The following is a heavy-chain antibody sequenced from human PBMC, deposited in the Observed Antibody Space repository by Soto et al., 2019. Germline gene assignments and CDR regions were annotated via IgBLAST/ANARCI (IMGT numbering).Heavy chain of an antibody. J-gene: IGHJ2*01. V-gene: IGHV4-59*01. CDR3: ARGVGNIWGSYRDWYFDL. D-gene: IGHD3-16*02. Sequence: QVQLQESGPGLVKPSETLSLTCTVSGGSISSYYWSWIRQPPGKGLEWIGYIYYSGSTNYNPSLKSRVPISVEKSKKQFSLKLSSVAAADTAVYYCARGVGNIWGSYRDWYFDLWGRGTLVTVSS. CDR1: GGSISSYY. CDR2: IYYSGST.